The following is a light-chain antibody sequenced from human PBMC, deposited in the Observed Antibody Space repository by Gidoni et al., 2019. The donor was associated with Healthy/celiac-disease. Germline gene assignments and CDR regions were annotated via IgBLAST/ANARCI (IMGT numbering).Light chain of an antibody. V-gene: IGKV1-9*01. CDR2: AAS. CDR1: QGISSY. CDR3: QQLNSYPPIT. Sequence: DIQLTQSPSCLSASVGDRVTITCRASQGISSYLAWYQQKPGKAPKLLIYAASTLQSGVPSRFSGSGSVTEFTLTISSLQPEDFATYYCQQLNSYPPITFGGGTKVEIK. J-gene: IGKJ4*01.